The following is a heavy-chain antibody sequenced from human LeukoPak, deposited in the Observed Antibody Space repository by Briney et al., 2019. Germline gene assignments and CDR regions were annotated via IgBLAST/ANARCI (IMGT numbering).Heavy chain of an antibody. CDR3: ARGNIVVVPAAMLLYNWFDP. Sequence: SETLSLTCAVYGGSFSGYYWSWIRQPPGKGLEWIGEINHSGSTNYNPSLKSRVTISVDTSKNQFSLKLSSVTAADTAVYYCARGNIVVVPAAMLLYNWFDPWGQGTLVTVSS. CDR1: GGSFSGYY. J-gene: IGHJ5*02. D-gene: IGHD2-2*01. CDR2: INHSGST. V-gene: IGHV4-34*01.